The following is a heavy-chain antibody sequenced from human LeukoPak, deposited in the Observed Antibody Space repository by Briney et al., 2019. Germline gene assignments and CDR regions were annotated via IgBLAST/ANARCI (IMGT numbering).Heavy chain of an antibody. Sequence: GGSLRLACAASGFIFTDYDLHWVRQPPGKGLEWVSVFGIAGDTYYADSVKGRFTISRDVAKNSLYLQMNNLRAGDTAVYYCVRTNGGTYYDYWGQGTLVTVSS. V-gene: IGHV3-13*01. CDR2: FGIAGDT. D-gene: IGHD1-26*01. CDR3: VRTNGGTYYDY. CDR1: GFIFTDYD. J-gene: IGHJ4*02.